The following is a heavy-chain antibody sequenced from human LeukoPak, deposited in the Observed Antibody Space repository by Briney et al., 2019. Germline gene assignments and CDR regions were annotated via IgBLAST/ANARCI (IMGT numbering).Heavy chain of an antibody. Sequence: SQTLSLTCTVSGGSISSGGYYWSWIRQHPGKCMEWIGYIYYSGSTYYNPSLKSRVTISVDTSKNQFSLKLSSVTAADTAVYYCARGETARRDFDYWGQGTLVTVSS. CDR3: ARGETARRDFDY. CDR2: IYYSGST. CDR1: GGSISSGGYY. D-gene: IGHD5-18*01. V-gene: IGHV4-31*03. J-gene: IGHJ4*02.